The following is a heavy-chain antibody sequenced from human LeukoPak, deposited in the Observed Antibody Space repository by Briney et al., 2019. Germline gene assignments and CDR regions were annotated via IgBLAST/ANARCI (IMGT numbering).Heavy chain of an antibody. CDR2: ISSSSSYI. CDR1: GFTFSSYS. D-gene: IGHD3-22*01. V-gene: IGHV3-21*01. J-gene: IGHJ4*02. CDR3: ASYDSSGYYSYDY. Sequence: GGSLRLSCAASGFTFSSYSMYWVRQAPGKGLEWVSSISSSSSYIYYADSVKGRFTISRDNAKNSLYLQMNSLRAEDTAVYYCASYDSSGYYSYDYWGQGTLVTVSS.